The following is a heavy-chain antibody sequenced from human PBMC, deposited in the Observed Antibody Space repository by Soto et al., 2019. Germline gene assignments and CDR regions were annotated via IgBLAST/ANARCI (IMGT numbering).Heavy chain of an antibody. J-gene: IGHJ4*02. D-gene: IGHD1-1*01. CDR3: AREGVRRENWNDRDTCFDY. Sequence: QVQLVESGGGVVQPGRSLRLSCAASGFTFSSYGMHWVRQAPGKGLEWVAVIWYDGSNKYYADSVKGRFTISRDNSKNTLYLQMNSLRAEVTAVYYCAREGVRRENWNDRDTCFDYWGQGTLVTVSS. CDR2: IWYDGSNK. CDR1: GFTFSSYG. V-gene: IGHV3-33*01.